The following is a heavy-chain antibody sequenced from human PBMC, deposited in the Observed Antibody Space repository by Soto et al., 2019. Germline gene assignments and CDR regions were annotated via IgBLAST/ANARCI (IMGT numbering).Heavy chain of an antibody. CDR3: AKDTAMVLYYYYGMDV. D-gene: IGHD5-18*01. Sequence: HPGGSLRLSCAASGFTFSSYGMHWVRQAPGKGLEWVAVISYDGGNKYYADSVKGRFTISRDNSKNTLYLQMNSLRAEDTAVYYCAKDTAMVLYYYYGMDVWGQGTTVTGSS. J-gene: IGHJ6*02. V-gene: IGHV3-30*18. CDR1: GFTFSSYG. CDR2: ISYDGGNK.